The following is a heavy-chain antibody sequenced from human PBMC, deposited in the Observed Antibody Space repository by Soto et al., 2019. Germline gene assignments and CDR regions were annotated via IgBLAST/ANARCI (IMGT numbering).Heavy chain of an antibody. CDR3: ARRYCSSTSCDYNWFDP. CDR1: GGSISSSIYY. Sequence: SETLSLTCTVSGGSISSSIYYWGWIRQPPGKGLEWIGSIYYSGSTYYNPSLKSRVTISVDTSKNQFSLKLSSVTAADTAVYYCARRYCSSTSCDYNWFDPWGQGTLVTVSS. V-gene: IGHV4-39*01. D-gene: IGHD2-2*01. CDR2: IYYSGST. J-gene: IGHJ5*02.